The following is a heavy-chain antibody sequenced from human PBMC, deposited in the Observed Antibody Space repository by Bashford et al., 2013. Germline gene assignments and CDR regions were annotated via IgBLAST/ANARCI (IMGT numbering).Heavy chain of an antibody. CDR1: GYTFTSYD. J-gene: IGHJ6*02. D-gene: IGHD3-10*01. CDR3: ARDWFYGLDV. CDR2: INPSGGST. V-gene: IGHV1-46*01. Sequence: VASVKVSCKASGYTFTSYDMHWVRQAPGQGLEWMGIINPSGGSTTNAQRFQGRVTMTRDTSTSTVYMEVSSLRSEDTAVYYCARDWFYGLDVWGQGTTVTVSS.